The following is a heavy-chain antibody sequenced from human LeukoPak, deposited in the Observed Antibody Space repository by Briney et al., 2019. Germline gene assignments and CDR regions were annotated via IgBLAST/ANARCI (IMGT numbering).Heavy chain of an antibody. CDR1: GGSITTYY. J-gene: IGHJ4*02. D-gene: IGHD2-21*02. Sequence: PSETLSLTCAVSGGSITTYYWTWIRQPPGQALEWIGYIYYTGNTKHNPSLESRVTMSIDTSKNEFSLKIYSVNAADTAAYFCASGSVVTALDQWGQGTLVTVSS. CDR2: IYYTGNT. V-gene: IGHV4-59*01. CDR3: ASGSVVTALDQ.